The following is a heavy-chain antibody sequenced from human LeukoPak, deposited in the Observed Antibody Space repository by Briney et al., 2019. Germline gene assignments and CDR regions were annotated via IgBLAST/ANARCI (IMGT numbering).Heavy chain of an antibody. Sequence: SVKVSCKASGGSFSSYAISWVRQAPGQGLEWMGGIIAIFGTANYAQKFQGRVTITTDESTSTAYMELSSLRSEDTAVYYCARDNYAGANWFDPCGQGTLVTVSS. CDR3: ARDNYAGANWFDP. CDR1: GGSFSSYA. D-gene: IGHD1-7*01. J-gene: IGHJ5*02. V-gene: IGHV1-69*05. CDR2: IIAIFGTA.